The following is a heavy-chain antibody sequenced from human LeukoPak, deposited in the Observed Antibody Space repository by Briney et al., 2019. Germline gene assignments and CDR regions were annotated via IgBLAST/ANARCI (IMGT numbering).Heavy chain of an antibody. CDR1: GYSFTTYW. J-gene: IGHJ3*02. Sequence: GESLKISCKASGYSFTTYWIGWGRQGPGKGVEWMGIIFPADSDTRYSPSFQGQVTVSADKSITTAYLQWSSLKASDTAFYYCARWVTADRGKKDAFDIWGQGTMVTVSS. V-gene: IGHV5-51*01. CDR3: ARWVTADRGKKDAFDI. CDR2: IFPADSDT. D-gene: IGHD2-21*02.